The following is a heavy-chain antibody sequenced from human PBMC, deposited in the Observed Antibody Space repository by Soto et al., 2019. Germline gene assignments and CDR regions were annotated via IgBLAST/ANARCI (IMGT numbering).Heavy chain of an antibody. Sequence: GGSLRLSCAASGFTFSSYGMHWVRQAPGKGLEWVAVISYDGSNKYYADSVKGRFTISRDNSKNTLYLQMNSLRAEDTAVYYCAKKARVGVTRSTFDYWGQGTLVTVPQ. CDR1: GFTFSSYG. CDR2: ISYDGSNK. V-gene: IGHV3-30*18. D-gene: IGHD1-26*01. CDR3: AKKARVGVTRSTFDY. J-gene: IGHJ4*02.